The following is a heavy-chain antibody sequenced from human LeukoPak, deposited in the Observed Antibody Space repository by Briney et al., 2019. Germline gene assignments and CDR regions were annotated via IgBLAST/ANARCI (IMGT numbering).Heavy chain of an antibody. V-gene: IGHV3-30*19. J-gene: IGHJ4*02. CDR3: ASPPYTVTTEGFDY. CDR2: ISYDGSNK. D-gene: IGHD4-17*01. Sequence: GRSLRLSCAASGFTFSSYGMHWVRQAPGKGLEWVAVISYDGSNKYYADSVKGRFTISRDNSKNTLYLQMNSLRAEDTAVYYCASPPYTVTTEGFDYWGQGTLVTVSS. CDR1: GFTFSSYG.